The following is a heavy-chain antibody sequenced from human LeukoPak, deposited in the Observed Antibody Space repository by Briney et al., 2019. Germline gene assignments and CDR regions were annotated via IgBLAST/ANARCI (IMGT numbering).Heavy chain of an antibody. V-gene: IGHV4-34*01. CDR3: ARDSLTRYNWFDP. CDR2: INHSGST. J-gene: IGHJ5*02. D-gene: IGHD1-1*01. Sequence: PSETLSLTCAVYGGSFSGYYWSWIRQPPGKGLEWIGEINHSGSTNYNPSLKSRVTISVDTSKNQFSLKLSSVTAADTAVYYCARDSLTRYNWFDPWGQGTLVTVSS. CDR1: GGSFSGYY.